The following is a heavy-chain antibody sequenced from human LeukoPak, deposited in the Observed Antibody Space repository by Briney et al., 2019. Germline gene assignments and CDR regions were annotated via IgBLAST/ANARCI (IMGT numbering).Heavy chain of an antibody. CDR2: IYHSGST. D-gene: IGHD4-11*01. V-gene: IGHV4-38-2*02. CDR1: GYSLSSGYR. Sequence: SXTLSLTCTVSGYSLSSGYRWGWIRRPPGKGREWIGSIYHSGSTYYNPSLKRRVTISVDTAKNKFSLKLISVTAADTAVYYCARDRATTVTTGPFDNWGQGTLVTVSS. CDR3: ARDRATTVTTGPFDN. J-gene: IGHJ4*02.